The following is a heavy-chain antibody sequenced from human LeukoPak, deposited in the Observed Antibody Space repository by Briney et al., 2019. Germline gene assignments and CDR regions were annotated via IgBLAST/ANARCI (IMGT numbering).Heavy chain of an antibody. CDR1: GFTFSNAW. D-gene: IGHD4-17*01. V-gene: IGHV3-15*01. Sequence: GGSLRLSCAASGFTFSNAWMSWVRQAPGKGLEWDGRIKSKTDGGTTDYAAPVKGRFTISRDDSKNTLYLQMNSLKTEDTAVYYCTTTSDYGDHKRWGQGTLVTVSS. J-gene: IGHJ4*02. CDR3: TTTSDYGDHKR. CDR2: IKSKTDGGTT.